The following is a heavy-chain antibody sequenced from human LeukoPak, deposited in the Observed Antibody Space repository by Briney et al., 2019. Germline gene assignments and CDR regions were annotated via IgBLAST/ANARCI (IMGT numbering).Heavy chain of an antibody. V-gene: IGHV3-21*01. CDR2: ISSSSSYI. J-gene: IGHJ4*02. Sequence: GGSLRLSCAASGFTFSSYSMTWVRQAPGKGLEWVSSISSSSSYIYYADSVKGRFTISRDNAKNSLYLQMNSLRAEDTAVYYCARGRHCSGGSCYSAGYWGQGTLVTVSS. CDR3: ARGRHCSGGSCYSAGY. CDR1: GFTFSSYS. D-gene: IGHD2-15*01.